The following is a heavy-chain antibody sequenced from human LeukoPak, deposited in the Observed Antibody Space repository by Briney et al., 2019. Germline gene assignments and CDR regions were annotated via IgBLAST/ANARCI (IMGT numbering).Heavy chain of an antibody. CDR1: GYTFTGYY. D-gene: IGHD3-22*01. CDR3: ARGYYYDSGGYSYDY. CDR2: INPNSGGT. J-gene: IGHJ4*02. V-gene: IGHV1-2*04. Sequence: GASVKVSCKASGYTFTGYYMDWVRQAPGQGLEWMGWINPNSGGTNYAQKFQGWVTMTRDTSISTAYMELSRLRSDDTAVYYCARGYYYDSGGYSYDYWGQGTLVTVSS.